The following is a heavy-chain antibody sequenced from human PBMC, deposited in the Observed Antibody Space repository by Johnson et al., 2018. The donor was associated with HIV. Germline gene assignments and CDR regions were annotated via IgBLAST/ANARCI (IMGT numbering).Heavy chain of an antibody. CDR2: ISWNSGSI. D-gene: IGHD5-12*01. J-gene: IGHJ3*02. Sequence: VQVVESGGGVVRPGGSLRLSCVASRFAVSSNYMSWVRQAPGKGLEWVSGISWNSGSIGYADSVKGRFTISRDNAKNSLYLQMNSLRVEDTAVYHCAREGWLLYAFDIWGQGTMVTVSS. CDR3: AREGWLLYAFDI. V-gene: IGHV3-20*01. CDR1: RFAVSSNY.